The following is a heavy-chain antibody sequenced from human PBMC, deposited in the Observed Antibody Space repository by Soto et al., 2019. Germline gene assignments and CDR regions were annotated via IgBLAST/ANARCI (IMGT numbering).Heavy chain of an antibody. CDR3: ARPGSGYDVMTGRYFYYYHTVDV. CDR1: GFIFSTYA. Sequence: GGSLRLSCAASGFIFSTYAMHWVRQPPGKGLEWVAVISYDGNTKDYADSVKGRFSISRDNSKNTVYLQMSSLRTEDTAVYYCARPGSGYDVMTGRYFYYYHTVDVWGQGTTVTVSS. D-gene: IGHD3-9*01. V-gene: IGHV3-30-3*01. J-gene: IGHJ6*02. CDR2: ISYDGNTK.